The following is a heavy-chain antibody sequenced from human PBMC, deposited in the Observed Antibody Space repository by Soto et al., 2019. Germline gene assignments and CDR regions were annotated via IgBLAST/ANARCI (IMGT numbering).Heavy chain of an antibody. J-gene: IGHJ5*02. Sequence: QVQLVQSGAEVKKPGASVKVSCKASGYTFTSYGISWVRQAPGQGLEWMGWINAYNGNTNYAQKLQGRVTSTTDTSTSTAYMELRSLRADATAVYYCASALPPFDPWGQRTLVTVSS. V-gene: IGHV1-18*01. CDR1: GYTFTSYG. CDR3: ASALPPFDP. CDR2: INAYNGNT.